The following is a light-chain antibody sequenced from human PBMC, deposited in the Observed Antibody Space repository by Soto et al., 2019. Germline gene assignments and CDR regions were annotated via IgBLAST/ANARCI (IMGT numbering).Light chain of an antibody. CDR2: DAS. CDR1: QSISSN. J-gene: IGKJ2*01. Sequence: EIVMTQSPATLSVSPGETATLSCRASQSISSNLAWYQQKPGQAPRLLIYDASTRATGIPARFSGSGSGTEFTLTISSLQSEDFAVYHCQQCNNWPPAFGQGTKLEI. V-gene: IGKV3D-15*01. CDR3: QQCNNWPPA.